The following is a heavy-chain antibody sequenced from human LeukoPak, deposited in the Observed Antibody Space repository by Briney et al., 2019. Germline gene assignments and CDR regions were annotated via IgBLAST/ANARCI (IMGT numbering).Heavy chain of an antibody. Sequence: SETLSLTCTVSGGSISSGGYYWICIRQHPGKGLEWIGYINYSGSTYYNQSLMSRVTISVDTSKNQFSLKLSSVTAADTAVYYCAREDDMAEYFQDWGRGTVVTVSS. V-gene: IGHV4-31*03. CDR1: GGSISSGGYY. J-gene: IGHJ1*01. CDR3: AREDDMAEYFQD. CDR2: INYSGST. D-gene: IGHD1-1*01.